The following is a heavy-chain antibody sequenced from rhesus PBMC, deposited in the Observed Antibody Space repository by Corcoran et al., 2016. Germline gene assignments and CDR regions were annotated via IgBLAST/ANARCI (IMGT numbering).Heavy chain of an antibody. J-gene: IGHJ4*01. CDR1: GGSISSSY. V-gene: IGHV4-169*02. D-gene: IGHD1-20*01. CDR3: ASGPPPPGAGTTR. CDR2: IYGSGSRT. Sequence: QLQLQESGPGLVKPSETLSVTCAVSGGSISSSYWSWIRQAPGKGLEWIGYIYGSGSRTNSNPSLKRRVPLAVDTSKNQLTLKLSSVTAADTAVDYCASGPPPPGAGTTRWGQGVLVTVSS.